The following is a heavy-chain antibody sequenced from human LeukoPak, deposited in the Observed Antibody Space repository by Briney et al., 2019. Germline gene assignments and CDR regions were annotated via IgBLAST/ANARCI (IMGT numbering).Heavy chain of an antibody. D-gene: IGHD3-3*01. CDR1: GGSISTFC. Sequence: SETLSLTCTVSGGSISTFCWSWIRQRPGKGLEWIGYIYYSGTTNYNPSLKSRVTISVDMSKSQFSLNLSSVTAADTALYYCARHGPLYDIWSAQFYFDYWGQGTLVAVSS. CDR2: IYYSGTT. CDR3: ARHGPLYDIWSAQFYFDY. V-gene: IGHV4-59*08. J-gene: IGHJ4*02.